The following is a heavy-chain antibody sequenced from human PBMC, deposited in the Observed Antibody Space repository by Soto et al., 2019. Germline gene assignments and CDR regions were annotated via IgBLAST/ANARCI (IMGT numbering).Heavy chain of an antibody. CDR3: VRTHVPANGLDWFDP. CDR2: INAANGDT. D-gene: IGHD2-8*01. J-gene: IGHJ5*02. CDR1: GYPFPSLG. V-gene: IGHV1-3*01. Sequence: DSGKVCSKSCGYPFPSLGIHLVRQAPAQRLEWMGWINAANGDTKYSPKFQGRVTITRDTSASTAYMELSSLRSEDTALYYCVRTHVPANGLDWFDPWGQGTMVTVSS.